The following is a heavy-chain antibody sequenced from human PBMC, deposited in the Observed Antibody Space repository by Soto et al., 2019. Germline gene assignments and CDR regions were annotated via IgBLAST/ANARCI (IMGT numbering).Heavy chain of an antibody. CDR2: TYYRSKWYN. CDR3: ARQRSDSYYYGLDV. J-gene: IGHJ6*02. V-gene: IGHV6-1*01. CDR1: GDSVSSNSAA. Sequence: SQTLSLTCAISGDSVSSNSAAWNWIRQSPSKGLEWLGRTYYRSKWYNDYAVSVKSRITINPDTSKNQFSLQLNSVSPEDTAIYYCARQRSDSYYYGLDVWGQGTTVTVSS.